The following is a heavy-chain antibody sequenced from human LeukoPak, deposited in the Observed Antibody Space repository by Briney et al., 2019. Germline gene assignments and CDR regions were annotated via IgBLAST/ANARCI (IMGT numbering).Heavy chain of an antibody. V-gene: IGHV1-69*13. D-gene: IGHD3-10*01. CDR1: GGAFSSYA. CDR2: IIPVFGTT. CDR3: AATEGGSGSFYTNYYFDY. Sequence: SVKVSCKASGGAFSSYALSWVRQAPGQGLEFVGQIIPVFGTTDYSQKFQGRVTVSADEITSTVYMELSSLRSEDTAIYFCAATEGGSGSFYTNYYFDYWGQGTLVTVSS. J-gene: IGHJ4*02.